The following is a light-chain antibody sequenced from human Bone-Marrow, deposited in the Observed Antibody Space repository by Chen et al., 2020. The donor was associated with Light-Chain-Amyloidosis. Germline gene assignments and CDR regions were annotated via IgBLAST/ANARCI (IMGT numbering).Light chain of an antibody. CDR3: QSADSSGTYEVI. CDR2: RDT. J-gene: IGLJ2*01. Sequence: SYELTQPPSVSVSLGQTAWITCSGDDLPTKYAYWYQQKPGQAPVLVIHRDTERPSGISERFAGSSSGTTATLTISGVQAEDEADYHCQSADSSGTYEVIFGGGTKLTVL. CDR1: DLPTKY. V-gene: IGLV3-25*03.